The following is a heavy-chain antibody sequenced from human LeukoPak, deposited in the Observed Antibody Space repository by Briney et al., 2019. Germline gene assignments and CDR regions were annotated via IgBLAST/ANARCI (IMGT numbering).Heavy chain of an antibody. CDR3: ARVGLYSSGWST. D-gene: IGHD6-19*01. Sequence: GGSLRLSCAASGFTFSNYWMNWVRQAPGKGLVWVSRINHDGSGTDYADSVKGRFTISGDNAKNTLYLQMNSLRAEDTAVYYCARVGLYSSGWSTWGQGTLVTVSS. V-gene: IGHV3-74*01. CDR1: GFTFSNYW. J-gene: IGHJ4*02. CDR2: INHDGSGT.